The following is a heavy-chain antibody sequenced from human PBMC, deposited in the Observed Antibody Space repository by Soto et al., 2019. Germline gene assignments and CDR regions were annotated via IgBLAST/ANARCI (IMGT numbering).Heavy chain of an antibody. Sequence: SVKVSCKASGFTFTSTALQWVRQAREQRLEWIGWIVVGSGNTNYAQKFQERVTITRDMSTSTAYMELSSLRSEDTAVYYCAAARYYYDSSGYYDYYYGMDVWGQGTTVTVSS. J-gene: IGHJ6*02. CDR2: IVVGSGNT. CDR3: AAARYYYDSSGYYDYYYGMDV. D-gene: IGHD3-22*01. V-gene: IGHV1-58*01. CDR1: GFTFTSTA.